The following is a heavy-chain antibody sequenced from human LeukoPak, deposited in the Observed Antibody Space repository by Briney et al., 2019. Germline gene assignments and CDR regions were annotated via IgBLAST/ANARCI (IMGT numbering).Heavy chain of an antibody. CDR2: IIPIFGTA. J-gene: IGHJ5*02. CDR1: GGTFSSYA. D-gene: IGHD2-15*01. Sequence: SVKVSCKASGGTFSSYAISWVRQAPGQGLEWMGGIIPIFGTANYAQKFQGRVMITADESTSTAYMELSSLRSEDTAVYYCARGYCSGGSCYSGNWFDPWGQGTLVTVSS. V-gene: IGHV1-69*01. CDR3: ARGYCSGGSCYSGNWFDP.